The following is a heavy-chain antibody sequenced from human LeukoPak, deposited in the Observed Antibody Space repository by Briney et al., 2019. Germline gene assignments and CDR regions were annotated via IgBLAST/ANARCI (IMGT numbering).Heavy chain of an antibody. CDR2: IYYSGST. J-gene: IGHJ6*02. D-gene: IGHD2-15*01. V-gene: IGHV4-59*08. Sequence: SETLSLTCTVSGGSISSYYWSWIRQPPGKGLEWIGYIYYSGSTNYNPSLKSRVTISVDTSKNQFSLKLSSVTAADTAVYYCARHWEAYCSSDSCYNLAMDVWGQGTTVTVSS. CDR3: ARHWEAYCSSDSCYNLAMDV. CDR1: GGSISSYY.